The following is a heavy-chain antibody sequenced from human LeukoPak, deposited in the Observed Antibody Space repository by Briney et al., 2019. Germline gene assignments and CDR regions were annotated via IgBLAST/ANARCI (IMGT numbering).Heavy chain of an antibody. V-gene: IGHV3-30*02. CDR1: GFTFSSYG. CDR2: IRYDGSNK. CDR3: AKTPKDTASWGPNWFDP. Sequence: PGGSLRLSCAASGFTFSSYGMHWVRQAPGKGLEWVAFIRYDGSNKYYADSVKGRFTISRDNSKNTLYLQMNSLRAEDTAVYYCAKTPKDTASWGPNWFDPWGQGTLVTVSS. J-gene: IGHJ5*02. D-gene: IGHD5-18*01.